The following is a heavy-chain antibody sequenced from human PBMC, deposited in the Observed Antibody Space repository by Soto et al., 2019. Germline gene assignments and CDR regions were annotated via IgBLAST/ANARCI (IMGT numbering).Heavy chain of an antibody. J-gene: IGHJ4*02. CDR2: ITHSGST. CDR3: ARGRRSFTIFGVVPYYFDF. D-gene: IGHD3-3*01. Sequence: TSETLSLTCAVYGGSFSGYSWSWVRQPPGKGLECIGEITHSGSTNYNPSLKSRVTISADTSKNQFSLKLSSVTAADTAVYYCARGRRSFTIFGVVPYYFDFWGQGTLVTVSS. CDR1: GGSFSGYS. V-gene: IGHV4-34*01.